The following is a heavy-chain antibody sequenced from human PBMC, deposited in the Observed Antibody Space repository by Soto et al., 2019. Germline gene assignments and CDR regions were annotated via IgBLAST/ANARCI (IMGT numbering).Heavy chain of an antibody. CDR2: IVVGSGNT. V-gene: IGHV1-58*01. CDR1: GFTFTSSA. J-gene: IGHJ6*02. Sequence: SVKVSCKASGFTFTSSAVQWVRQARGQRLEWIGWIVVGSGNTNYAQKFQERVTITRDMSTSAAYMELSSLRSEDTAVYYCAAGAPYYYDSSGYYSEYYYGMDVWGQGTTVTVSS. D-gene: IGHD3-22*01. CDR3: AAGAPYYYDSSGYYSEYYYGMDV.